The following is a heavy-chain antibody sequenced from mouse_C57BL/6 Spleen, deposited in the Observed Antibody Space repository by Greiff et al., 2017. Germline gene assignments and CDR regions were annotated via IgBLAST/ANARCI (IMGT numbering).Heavy chain of an antibody. CDR1: GYAFSSSW. Sequence: QVQLQQSGPELVKPGASVKISCKASGYAFSSSWMNWVKQRPGKGLEWIGRIYPGDGDTNYNGKFKGKATLTADKSSSTAYMQLSSLTSEDSAVYFCATSHSNYFAYWGQGTLVTVSA. V-gene: IGHV1-82*01. J-gene: IGHJ3*01. D-gene: IGHD2-5*01. CDR2: IYPGDGDT. CDR3: ATSHSNYFAY.